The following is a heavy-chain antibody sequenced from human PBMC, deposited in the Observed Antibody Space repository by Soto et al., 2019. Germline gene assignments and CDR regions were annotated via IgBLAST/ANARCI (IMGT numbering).Heavy chain of an antibody. CDR1: GYTFTSYG. V-gene: IGHV1-18*01. CDR2: ISAYNGNT. J-gene: IGHJ6*02. D-gene: IGHD2-2*02. Sequence: QVQLVQSGAEVKKPGASVKVSCKASGYTFTSYGISWVRQAPGQGLEWMGWISAYNGNTNYAQKLQGRVTMTTDTATSTAYRELRSRRSDDTAVYYCARDGRPIQFDYYGMDVWSQGTTVTVSS. CDR3: ARDGRPIQFDYYGMDV.